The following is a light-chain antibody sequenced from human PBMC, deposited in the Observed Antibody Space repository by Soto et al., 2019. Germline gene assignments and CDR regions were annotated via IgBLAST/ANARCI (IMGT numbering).Light chain of an antibody. J-gene: IGKJ5*01. CDR2: AAS. Sequence: DIQMTQSPSSLSTSVGDRVTITCRASQGISTFLNWYQQKPGKAPRLLIYAASRLQSGVPARFSGSGAETDFTLTITSLQPEDFATYYCQQSYSTLVTFGQGTRLEIK. CDR1: QGISTF. CDR3: QQSYSTLVT. V-gene: IGKV1-39*01.